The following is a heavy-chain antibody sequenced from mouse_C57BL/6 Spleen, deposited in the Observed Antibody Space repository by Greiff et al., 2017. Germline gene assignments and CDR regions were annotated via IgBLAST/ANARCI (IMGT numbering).Heavy chain of an antibody. CDR3: TTTDDGLYYFDD. CDR2: IDPEDGDT. J-gene: IGHJ2*01. CDR1: GFHIKDYY. V-gene: IGHV14-1*01. D-gene: IGHD2-3*01. Sequence: VQLQQSGAELVRPGASVKLSCTASGFHIKDYYMHWVKQRPEQGLEWIGRIDPEDGDTEYAPKFQGKATMTADTSSNTAYLQLSSLTSEETAVYYWTTTDDGLYYFDDWGQGTTLTVSS.